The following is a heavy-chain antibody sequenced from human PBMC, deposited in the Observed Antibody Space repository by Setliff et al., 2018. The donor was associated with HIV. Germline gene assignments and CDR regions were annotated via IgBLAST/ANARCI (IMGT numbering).Heavy chain of an antibody. J-gene: IGHJ6*03. D-gene: IGHD3-10*01. V-gene: IGHV1-46*01. CDR2: IYPGHAYT. Sequence: GASVKVSCKASGYTFTDYYVHWVRQAPGQGLEWMGIIYPGHAYTSYAQKFKGRVTMASDTSTSTVYMNLRSLRSDDTAVYYCARDTMAKAGTTPFSYYYYMDVWGKGTTVTVSS. CDR1: GYTFTDYY. CDR3: ARDTMAKAGTTPFSYYYYMDV.